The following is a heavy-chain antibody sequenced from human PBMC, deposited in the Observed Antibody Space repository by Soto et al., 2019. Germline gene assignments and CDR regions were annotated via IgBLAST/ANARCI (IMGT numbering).Heavy chain of an antibody. V-gene: IGHV1-69*05. D-gene: IGHD3-3*01. CDR2: IIPIYGTT. Sequence: SVNVSCKASGGTFSSYAISWVRQAPGQGLEWMGGIIPIYGTTKYSQKFQGRVTITRDKSASTAYMELSSLRSEDTAVYYCARDVRYYDFWSGPPMAPFDYWGQGTLVTVSS. CDR3: ARDVRYYDFWSGPPMAPFDY. J-gene: IGHJ4*02. CDR1: GGTFSSYA.